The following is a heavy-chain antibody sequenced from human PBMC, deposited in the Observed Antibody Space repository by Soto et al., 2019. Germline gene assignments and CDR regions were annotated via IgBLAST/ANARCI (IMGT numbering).Heavy chain of an antibody. CDR2: IYYSGSI. D-gene: IGHD3-3*01. CDR1: GGSISSGGYY. J-gene: IGHJ3*02. Sequence: SETLSLTCTVSGGSISSGGYYWSWIRQHPGKGLEWIGYIYYSGSIYYNPSLKSRVTISVDTSKNQFSVKLSSVTAADTAVYYCARVLYGDFWSGLNSFDIWGQGTMVTVSS. CDR3: ARVLYGDFWSGLNSFDI. V-gene: IGHV4-31*03.